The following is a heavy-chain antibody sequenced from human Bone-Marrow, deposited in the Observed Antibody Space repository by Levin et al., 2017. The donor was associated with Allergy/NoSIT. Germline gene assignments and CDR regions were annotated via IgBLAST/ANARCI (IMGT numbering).Heavy chain of an antibody. CDR2: IRSKAYGGTS. CDR1: GFTFGDYD. CDR3: TRDHFRPGDYFDY. D-gene: IGHD3-3*02. V-gene: IGHV3-49*03. Sequence: QAGGSLRLSCAASGFTFGDYDMNWFRQAPGKELEWVGFIRSKAYGGTSEYAASVKGRFGISRDDSKSIAYLQMNSLKTEDTAVYFCTRDHFRPGDYFDYWGQGTLVTVSS. J-gene: IGHJ4*02.